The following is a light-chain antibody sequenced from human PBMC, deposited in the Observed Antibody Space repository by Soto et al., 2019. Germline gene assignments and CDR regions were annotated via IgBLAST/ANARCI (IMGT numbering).Light chain of an antibody. J-gene: IGLJ2*01. Sequence: QSVLTQPASVSGSPGQSITISCTGTSSDVGSYNLISWYQQHPDKAPKLMIYEVSRRPSGVSNRFSASKSGNSVSLTISGLKAEDEADYYFCSYAGSSTLVFGVGTQRTFL. V-gene: IGLV2-23*02. CDR2: EVS. CDR3: CSYAGSSTLV. CDR1: SSDVGSYNL.